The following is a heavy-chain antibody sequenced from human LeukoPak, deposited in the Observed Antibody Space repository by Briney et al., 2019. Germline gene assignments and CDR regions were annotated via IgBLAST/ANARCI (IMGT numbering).Heavy chain of an antibody. CDR2: INCDGNNT. CDR1: GFTCSTYW. Sequence: PGGSLRLSCAASGFTCSTYWLHWVRQTPGKGLVWVSRINCDGNNTTYADSVKGRSTISRDNAKNTLYLQMNSLRVEDTAIYYCARGYSATYRIDYWGQGTLVTVSS. CDR3: ARGYSATYRIDY. J-gene: IGHJ4*02. D-gene: IGHD1-26*01. V-gene: IGHV3-74*01.